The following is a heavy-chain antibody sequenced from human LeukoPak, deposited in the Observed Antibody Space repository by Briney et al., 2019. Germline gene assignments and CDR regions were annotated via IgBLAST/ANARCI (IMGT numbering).Heavy chain of an antibody. CDR1: GGSISSYY. V-gene: IGHV4-59*01. Sequence: SETLSLTCTVSGGSISSYYWSWIRQPPGKGLEWIGYIYYSGSTNYNPSLKSRVTISVDTSKNQFSLKLSSVTAADTAVYYCARDGDYGDYKSFQHWGQGALVTVSS. J-gene: IGHJ1*01. CDR3: ARDGDYGDYKSFQH. D-gene: IGHD4-17*01. CDR2: IYYSGST.